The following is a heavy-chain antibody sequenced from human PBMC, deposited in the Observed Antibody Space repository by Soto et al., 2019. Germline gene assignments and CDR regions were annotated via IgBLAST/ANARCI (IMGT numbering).Heavy chain of an antibody. Sequence: GGSLRLSSGAAGFIFSNFEMHLVRQTTEKGLEWVSGIGFAGDTNYSGSVKGRFTISRENAKNSLFLQMNSLRVGDTAVYYCVRGLPGGFDPWGQGTLVTVSS. CDR2: IGFAGDT. J-gene: IGHJ5*02. D-gene: IGHD3-10*01. V-gene: IGHV3-13*01. CDR1: GFIFSNFE. CDR3: VRGLPGGFDP.